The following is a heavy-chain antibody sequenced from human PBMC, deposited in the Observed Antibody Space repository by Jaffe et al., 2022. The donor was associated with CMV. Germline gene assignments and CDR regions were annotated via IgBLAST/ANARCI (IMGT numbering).Heavy chain of an antibody. V-gene: IGHV4-34*01. D-gene: IGHD3-16*02. CDR3: ARGPLRGFGGVIAPFDY. CDR2: INHSGST. CDR1: GGSFSGYY. J-gene: IGHJ4*02. Sequence: QVQLQQWGAGLLKPSETLSLTCAVYGGSFSGYYWSWIRQPPGKGLEWIGEINHSGSTNYNPSLKSRVTISVDTSKNQFSLKLSSVTAADTAVYYCARGPLRGFGGVIAPFDYWGQGTLVTVSS.